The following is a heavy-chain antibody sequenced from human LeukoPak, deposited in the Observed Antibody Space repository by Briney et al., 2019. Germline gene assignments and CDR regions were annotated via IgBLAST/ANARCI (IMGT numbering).Heavy chain of an antibody. D-gene: IGHD3-22*01. CDR3: AKVPYDSSGYYYFDY. CDR2: ISYDGSNK. CDR1: GFTFSSYA. Sequence: PGRSLRLSCAASGFTFSSYAMHWVRQAPGKGLEWVAVISYDGSNKYYADSVKGRFTISRDNSKNTLYLQMNSLRAEDTAVYYCAKVPYDSSGYYYFDYWGQGTLVIVSS. J-gene: IGHJ4*02. V-gene: IGHV3-30-3*01.